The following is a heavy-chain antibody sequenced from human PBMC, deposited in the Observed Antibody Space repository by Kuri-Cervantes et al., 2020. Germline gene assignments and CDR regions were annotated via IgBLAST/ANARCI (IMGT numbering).Heavy chain of an antibody. V-gene: IGHV4-4*02. CDR2: IYYSGST. Sequence: SETLSLTCAVSGGSISSSNWWSWVRQPPGKGLEWIGSIYYSGSTYYNPSLKSRVTISVDTSKNQFSLKLSSVTAADTAVYYCARTRPHVDYWGQGTLVTVSS. CDR3: ARTRPHVDY. J-gene: IGHJ4*02. CDR1: GGSISSSNW.